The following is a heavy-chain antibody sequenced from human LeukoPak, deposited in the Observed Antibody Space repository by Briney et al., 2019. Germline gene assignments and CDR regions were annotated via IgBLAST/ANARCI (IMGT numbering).Heavy chain of an antibody. Sequence: PGRSLRLSCAASGFTFSSYGMHWVRQAPGKGLEWVAVISYDGSNKYYADSVKGRFTISRDSAKNSLYLQMNSLRAEDTAVYYCARGERGDYWGQGTLVTVSS. V-gene: IGHV3-30*03. J-gene: IGHJ4*02. CDR3: ARGERGDY. CDR2: ISYDGSNK. D-gene: IGHD1-26*01. CDR1: GFTFSSYG.